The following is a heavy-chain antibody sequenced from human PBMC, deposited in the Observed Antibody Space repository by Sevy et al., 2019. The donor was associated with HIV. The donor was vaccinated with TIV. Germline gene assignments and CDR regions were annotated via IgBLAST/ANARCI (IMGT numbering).Heavy chain of an antibody. D-gene: IGHD6-13*01. CDR1: GLTFTNAW. J-gene: IGHJ4*02. V-gene: IGHV3-15*01. CDR3: AKYSNLRFFDY. CDR2: IKSKADGGTT. Sequence: GGSLRLSCAASGLTFTNAWMSWVRQTPGKGLEWVGLIKSKADGGTTDYAAPAKGRFTISRDGSKKMLFLQMDSLKTEDTAVYYCAKYSNLRFFDYWGQGTLVTVSS.